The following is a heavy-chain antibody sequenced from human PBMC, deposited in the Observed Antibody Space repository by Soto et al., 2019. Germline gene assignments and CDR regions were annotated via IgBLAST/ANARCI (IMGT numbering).Heavy chain of an antibody. V-gene: IGHV1-8*01. CDR3: AIAGYSSSWYPAFDI. Sequence: ASVKVSCKASGYTFTSYDINWVRQATGQGLEWMGWMNPNSGNTGYAQKFQGRVTMTRNTSISTAYMELSSLRSEDTAVYYCAIAGYSSSWYPAFDIWGQGTMVTVSS. J-gene: IGHJ3*02. CDR2: MNPNSGNT. CDR1: GYTFTSYD. D-gene: IGHD6-13*01.